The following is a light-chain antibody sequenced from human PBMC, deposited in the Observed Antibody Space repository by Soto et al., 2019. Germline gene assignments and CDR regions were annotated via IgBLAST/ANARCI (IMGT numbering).Light chain of an antibody. CDR1: QSVTSSY. J-gene: IGKJ4*01. V-gene: IGKV3-20*01. Sequence: EIVLTQSPGTLSLSPGERATLSCRASQSVTSSYLAWYQQKPGQAPRLLIYGAFSRATGIPDRFSGSGSGTDFTLTISRLEPEELAVYYCQQYGNSPLTFGGGTKVEIK. CDR3: QQYGNSPLT. CDR2: GAF.